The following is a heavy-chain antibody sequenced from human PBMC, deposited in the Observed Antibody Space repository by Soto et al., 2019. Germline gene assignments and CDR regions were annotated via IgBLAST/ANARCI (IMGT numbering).Heavy chain of an antibody. Sequence: GGSLRLSCTASGFSFGDYAMSWVRQAPGKGLEWVGFIRSKAYGGATEYAASVKGRFTISREDSRSIAYLQMNSLKTEDTAVYYCTRDYSSGLGYYFDYWGQGTLVTVSS. D-gene: IGHD6-25*01. CDR1: GFSFGDYA. V-gene: IGHV3-49*04. J-gene: IGHJ4*02. CDR3: TRDYSSGLGYYFDY. CDR2: IRSKAYGGAT.